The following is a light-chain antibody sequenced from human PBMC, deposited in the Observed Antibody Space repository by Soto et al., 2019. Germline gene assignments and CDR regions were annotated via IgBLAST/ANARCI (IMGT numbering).Light chain of an antibody. CDR3: QQYGSSPPWT. CDR1: QSVSSTS. CDR2: GAS. Sequence: EIVLTQSPGTLSFSPGERATLSCRASQSVSSTSLAWYQQKPGQAPRLLIYGASNRATGIPDRFSGSGSGTDFTLTISRLEPEDFAVYYCQQYGSSPPWTFGQGTKVDIK. V-gene: IGKV3-20*01. J-gene: IGKJ1*01.